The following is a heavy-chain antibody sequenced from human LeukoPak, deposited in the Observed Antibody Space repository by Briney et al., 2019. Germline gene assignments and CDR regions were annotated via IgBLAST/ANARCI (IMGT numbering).Heavy chain of an antibody. Sequence: SQTLSLTCTVSGGSISSGDYYWSWIRQPPGKGLEWIGYIYYSGSTYNNPSLKSRVTISADTSKNQFSLKVNSVTAADTAVYYCARGAGPNPTHFDYWGQGTLVTVSS. D-gene: IGHD1-14*01. V-gene: IGHV4-30-4*08. J-gene: IGHJ4*02. CDR3: ARGAGPNPTHFDY. CDR2: IYYSGST. CDR1: GGSISSGDYY.